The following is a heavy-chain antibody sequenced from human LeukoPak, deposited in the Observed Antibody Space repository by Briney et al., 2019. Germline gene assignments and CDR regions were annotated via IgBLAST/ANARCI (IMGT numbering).Heavy chain of an antibody. Sequence: GGSLRLSCAASGFTFSSYGMHWVRQAPGKGLEWVSSISSSSSYIYYADSVKGRFTISRDNAKNSLYLQMNSLRAEDTAVHYCARDYSRAFDIWGQGTMVTVSS. CDR3: ARDYSRAFDI. V-gene: IGHV3-21*01. J-gene: IGHJ3*02. CDR2: ISSSSSYI. D-gene: IGHD4-11*01. CDR1: GFTFSSYG.